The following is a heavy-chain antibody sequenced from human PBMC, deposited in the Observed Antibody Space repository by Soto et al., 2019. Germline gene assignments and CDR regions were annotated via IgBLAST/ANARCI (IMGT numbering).Heavy chain of an antibody. Sequence: GGSLRLSCAASGFTFGSYGMHWVRQAPGKGLEWVAVIWYDGINTDYTKSVKGRFTISRDNSKNTLYLQMNSLRAEDTAVYYCARDLEQSLDSWGQGIVVTVSS. CDR3: ARDLEQSLDS. J-gene: IGHJ4*02. V-gene: IGHV3-33*01. CDR1: GFTFGSYG. CDR2: IWYDGINT.